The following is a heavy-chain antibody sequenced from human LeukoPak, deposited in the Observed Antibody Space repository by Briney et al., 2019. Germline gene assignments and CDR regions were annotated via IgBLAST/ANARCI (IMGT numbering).Heavy chain of an antibody. Sequence: GGSLRLSCAASGFTFSSYAMHWVRQAPGKGLEYVSAISSNGGSTYYANSVKGRFTISRDNSKSTLYLQMGSLRAEDMAVYYCARDSRSRITGTTPDAFDIWGQGTMVTVSS. D-gene: IGHD1-7*01. CDR3: ARDSRSRITGTTPDAFDI. CDR1: GFTFSSYA. J-gene: IGHJ3*02. CDR2: ISSNGGST. V-gene: IGHV3-64*01.